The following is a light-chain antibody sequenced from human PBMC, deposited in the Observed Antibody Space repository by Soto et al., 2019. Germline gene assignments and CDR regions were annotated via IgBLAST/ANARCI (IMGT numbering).Light chain of an antibody. CDR1: NSNIGSNT. CDR2: SHN. J-gene: IGLJ1*01. CDR3: AVWDDSLNAYV. V-gene: IGLV1-44*01. Sequence: QSVLTQPPSASGTPGQRVTISCSGSNSNIGSNTVNWYQQLPGTAPKLLIYSHNQRPSGVPDRFSGSKSGTSASLAISGLQSEDEADYYCAVWDDSLNAYVFGTGTKLTVL.